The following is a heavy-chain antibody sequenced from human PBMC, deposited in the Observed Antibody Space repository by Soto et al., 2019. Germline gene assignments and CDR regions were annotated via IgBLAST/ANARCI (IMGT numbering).Heavy chain of an antibody. Sequence: GSLRLSFAASGFTFNTYCMHWVRQVPGKGLVWVSRINSAGTITSYADSVRGRFTISRDNAKNTVYLQMNSLRAEDTAVYYCAKDRREYTAASYFDSWAQGTLLTVSS. J-gene: IGHJ4*02. CDR2: INSAGTIT. V-gene: IGHV3-74*01. D-gene: IGHD6-6*01. CDR1: GFTFNTYC. CDR3: AKDRREYTAASYFDS.